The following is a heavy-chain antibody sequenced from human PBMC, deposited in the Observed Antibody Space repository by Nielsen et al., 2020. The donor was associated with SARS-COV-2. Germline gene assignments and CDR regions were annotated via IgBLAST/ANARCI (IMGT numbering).Heavy chain of an antibody. J-gene: IGHJ4*02. V-gene: IGHV2-70*01. D-gene: IGHD5-12*01. CDR2: IDWDDET. CDR1: GFSLTTSKMC. CDR3: ARTSATGYSDF. Sequence: SGPTLVKPTQTLTLTCSFSGFSLTTSKMCVSWIRQPPGKALEWLALIDWDDETLYSTSLKTRLTISKDTSKSQVVLTMTNMDPVDTATYYCARTSATGYSDFWGQGALDTVS.